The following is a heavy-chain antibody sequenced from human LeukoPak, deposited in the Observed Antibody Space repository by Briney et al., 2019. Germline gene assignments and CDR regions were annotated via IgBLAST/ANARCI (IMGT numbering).Heavy chain of an antibody. CDR3: ARVRPSVVVVAAARYYYYYMDV. V-gene: IGHV4-34*01. Sequence: KTSETLSLTCAVYGGSLTVYYWSWIPQPPGKGLGCIGEIKHSGRTHYNPSLKSRVTISVDTSKNQFSLKLSSVTAAGTAVYFCARVRPSVVVVAAARYYYYYMDVWGKGTTVSVSS. CDR2: IKHSGRT. CDR1: GGSLTVYY. D-gene: IGHD2-15*01. J-gene: IGHJ6*03.